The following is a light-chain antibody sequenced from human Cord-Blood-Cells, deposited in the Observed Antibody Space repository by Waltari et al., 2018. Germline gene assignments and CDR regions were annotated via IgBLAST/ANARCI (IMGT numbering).Light chain of an antibody. CDR3: CSYAGSYTL. CDR2: DVS. V-gene: IGLV2-11*01. J-gene: IGLJ3*02. Sequence: QSALTQPRSVSGSPGQSVTISCTGTSSDVGGYNYVSWYQQHPGKAPKPMIYDVSQRPSGVPDRFSGSKSGNTASLTISGLQAENEADYYCCSYAGSYTLFGGGTKLTVL. CDR1: SSDVGGYNY.